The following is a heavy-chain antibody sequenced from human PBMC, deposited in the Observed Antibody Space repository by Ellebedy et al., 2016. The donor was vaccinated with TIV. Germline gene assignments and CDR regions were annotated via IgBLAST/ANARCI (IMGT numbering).Heavy chain of an antibody. V-gene: IGHV3-23*01. CDR1: GFAFSYYA. CDR2: ISAAGDTT. CDR3: ASTLYTSGWFFDY. D-gene: IGHD6-19*01. J-gene: IGHJ4*02. Sequence: PGGSLRLSCAASGFAFSYYAMSWVRQAPGKVMEWVSTISAAGDTTYCADSVKGRFTISRDNSKNTVDLQMNSLGDEDTAVDYCASTLYTSGWFFDYWGQGTPVTVPS.